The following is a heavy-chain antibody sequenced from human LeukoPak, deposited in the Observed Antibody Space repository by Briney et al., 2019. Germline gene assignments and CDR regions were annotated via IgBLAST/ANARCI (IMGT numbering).Heavy chain of an antibody. D-gene: IGHD6-19*01. CDR3: ASFSSGWYYNWFDP. J-gene: IGHJ5*02. CDR1: GGSISSSSYY. V-gene: IGHV4-39*01. CDR2: IYYSGST. Sequence: SETLSLTCTVSGGSISSSSYYWGWIRQPPGKGLEWIGSIYYSGSTYYNPSLKSRVTISVDTSKNQFSLKLSSVTAADTAVYYCASFSSGWYYNWFDPWGQGTLVTVSS.